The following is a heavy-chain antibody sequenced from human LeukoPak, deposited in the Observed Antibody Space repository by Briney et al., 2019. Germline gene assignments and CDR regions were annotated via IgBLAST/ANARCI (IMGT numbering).Heavy chain of an antibody. CDR2: IYSGGST. Sequence: PGGSLRLSCAASGFTVSSNYMSWVRQAPGKGLEWVSVIYSGGSTYYADSVKGRFTISRDNSKNTLYVQVNSLRAEDTAVYYCARSTSGHNWFDPWGQGTLVTVSS. V-gene: IGHV3-53*01. D-gene: IGHD6-25*01. CDR3: ARSTSGHNWFDP. J-gene: IGHJ5*02. CDR1: GFTVSSNY.